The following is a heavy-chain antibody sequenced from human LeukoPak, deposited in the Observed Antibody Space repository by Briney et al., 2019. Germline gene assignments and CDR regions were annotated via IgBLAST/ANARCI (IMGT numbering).Heavy chain of an antibody. CDR2: ISSSGSTI. Sequence: PGGSLRLSCAASGFNFSDYYMSWIRQAPGKGLEWVSDISSSGSTIYYADSVKGRFTISRDNAKNSLYLQMNSLRAEDTAVYYCARDDPADWFDPWGQGTLVTVSS. CDR1: GFNFSDYY. J-gene: IGHJ5*02. CDR3: ARDDPADWFDP. V-gene: IGHV3-11*01.